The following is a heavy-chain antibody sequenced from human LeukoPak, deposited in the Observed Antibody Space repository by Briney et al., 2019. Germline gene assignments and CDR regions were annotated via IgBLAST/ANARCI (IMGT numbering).Heavy chain of an antibody. CDR1: GGSFSGYY. V-gene: IGHV4-34*01. CDR2: IKHSGST. CDR3: ARHGRVYYDFWSGRRGFDY. D-gene: IGHD3-3*01. Sequence: PSETLSLTCAVYGGSFSGYYWSWIRQPRGKGLEWIGEIKHSGSTNYNPSLKSRVTISVDTSKNQFSLKLSSVTAADTAVYYCARHGRVYYDFWSGRRGFDYWGQGTLVTVSS. J-gene: IGHJ4*02.